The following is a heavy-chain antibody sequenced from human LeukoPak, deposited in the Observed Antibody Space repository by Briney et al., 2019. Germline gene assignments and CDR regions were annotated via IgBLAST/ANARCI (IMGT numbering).Heavy chain of an antibody. CDR1: AGSFTDYF. J-gene: IGHJ6*02. D-gene: IGHD2-2*01. Sequence: SETLSLTCAVYAGSFTDYFWGWIRQPPGEGLEWIVEINDSGRTYNNPSLKSRVTISVDTSKNQIPLNLSSVTSADTAVYYCARDVVVVPAAIHYGMDVWGQGTTVTVSS. CDR3: ARDVVVVPAAIHYGMDV. CDR2: INDSGRT. V-gene: IGHV4-34*01.